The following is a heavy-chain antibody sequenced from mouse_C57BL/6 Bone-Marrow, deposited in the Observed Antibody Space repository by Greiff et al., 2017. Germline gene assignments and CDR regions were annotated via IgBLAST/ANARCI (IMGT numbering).Heavy chain of an antibody. D-gene: IGHD1-1*01. J-gene: IGHJ1*03. CDR3: ARDGDYGSHWYFDV. Sequence: VQLKESGPGLVKPSQSLSLTCSVTGYSITSGYYWNWIRQFPGNKLEWMGYISYDGSNNYNPSLKNRISITRDTSKNQFFLKLNSVTTEDTATYYCARDGDYGSHWYFDVWGTGTTVTVSS. CDR2: ISYDGSN. V-gene: IGHV3-6*01. CDR1: GYSITSGYY.